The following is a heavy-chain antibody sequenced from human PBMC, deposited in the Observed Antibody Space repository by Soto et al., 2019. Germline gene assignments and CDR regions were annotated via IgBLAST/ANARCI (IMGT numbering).Heavy chain of an antibody. CDR2: IYHSGST. V-gene: IGHV4-4*02. D-gene: IGHD3-22*01. Sequence: SETLSLTCAVSGGSISSSNWWSWVRQPPGKGLEWIGEIYHSGSTNYNPSLKSRVTISVDKSKNQFSLKLSSVTAADTAVYYCASESYYYDSSGYREFDYWGQGTLVTVSS. CDR3: ASESYYYDSSGYREFDY. CDR1: GGSISSSNW. J-gene: IGHJ4*02.